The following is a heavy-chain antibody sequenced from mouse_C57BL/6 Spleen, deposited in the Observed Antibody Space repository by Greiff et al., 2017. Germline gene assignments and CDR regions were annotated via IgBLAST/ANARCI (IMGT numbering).Heavy chain of an antibody. CDR1: GYTFTDYN. J-gene: IGHJ2*01. CDR2: INPNNGGT. Sequence: VQLKESGPELVKPGASVKMSCKASGYTFTDYNMHWVKQSHGKSLEWIGYINPNNGGTSYNQKFKGKATLTVNKSSSTAYMELRSLTSEDSAVYYCATYYFGSSYGYWGQGTTLTVSS. V-gene: IGHV1-22*01. CDR3: ATYYFGSSYGY. D-gene: IGHD1-1*01.